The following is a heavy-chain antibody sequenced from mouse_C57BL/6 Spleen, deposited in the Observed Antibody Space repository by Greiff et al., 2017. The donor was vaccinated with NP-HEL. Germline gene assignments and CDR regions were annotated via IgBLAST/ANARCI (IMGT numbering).Heavy chain of an antibody. Sequence: EVQGVESGGGLVKPGGSLKLPCAASGFTFSSYTMSWVRQTPEKRLEWVATISGGGGNTYYPDSVKGRFTISRDNAKNTLYLQMSSLRSEDTALYYCARRGVTWYFDVWGTGTTVTVSS. CDR3: ARRGVTWYFDV. D-gene: IGHD2-2*01. CDR2: ISGGGGNT. CDR1: GFTFSSYT. J-gene: IGHJ1*03. V-gene: IGHV5-9*01.